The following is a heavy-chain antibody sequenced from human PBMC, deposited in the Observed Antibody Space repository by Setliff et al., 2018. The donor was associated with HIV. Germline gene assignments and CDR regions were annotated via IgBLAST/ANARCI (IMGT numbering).Heavy chain of an antibody. CDR2: INPTGGST. CDR3: ASAGAWQRNALDI. D-gene: IGHD5-12*01. J-gene: IGHJ3*02. V-gene: IGHV1-46*01. Sequence: GASVKVSCKPSGYSFTNHYMHWVRQAPGQGLEWMGVINPTGGSTRNTQKFQGRVDMTRDTSTSTVYMELSSLRSEDTAVYYCASAGAWQRNALDIWGQGTMVTVSS. CDR1: GYSFTNHY.